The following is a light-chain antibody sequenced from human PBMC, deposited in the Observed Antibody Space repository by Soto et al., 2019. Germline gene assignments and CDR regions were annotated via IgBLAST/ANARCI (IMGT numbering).Light chain of an antibody. Sequence: DIQMTQSPSVMSASVGDRVTITCRASQGIANYLIWFQQEPGKAPKRLIFAASSLQSGVPSRFSGSGSGTEFTLTISSLQPEDFASYYCLQHKTYPYTFGQATKLEIK. CDR2: AAS. CDR3: LQHKTYPYT. V-gene: IGKV1-17*03. CDR1: QGIANY. J-gene: IGKJ2*01.